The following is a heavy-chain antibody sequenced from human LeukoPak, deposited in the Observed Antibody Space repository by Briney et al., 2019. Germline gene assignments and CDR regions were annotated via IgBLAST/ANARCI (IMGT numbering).Heavy chain of an antibody. Sequence: SETLSLTCTVSGGSISSSSYYWGWIRQPPGKGLEWIGSIYYSGSTYYNPSLKSRVTISVDTSKNQFSLKLSSVTAADTAVCYCARHGRRVLRFLEWLFDYWGQGTLVTVSS. CDR3: ARHGRRVLRFLEWLFDY. CDR2: IYYSGST. CDR1: GGSISSSSYY. D-gene: IGHD3-3*01. V-gene: IGHV4-39*01. J-gene: IGHJ4*02.